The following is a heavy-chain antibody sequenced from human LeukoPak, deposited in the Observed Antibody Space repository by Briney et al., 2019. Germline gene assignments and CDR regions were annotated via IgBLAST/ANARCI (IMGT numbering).Heavy chain of an antibody. J-gene: IGHJ5*02. V-gene: IGHV6-1*01. CDR3: AREPPNDQSFDL. CDR2: TYYRSTWLY. CDR1: GDSVSNNGAA. D-gene: IGHD1-1*01. Sequence: SQTLSLTCAIYGDSVSNNGAAWNWTRQTPSRGFEWLGRTYYRSTWLYDYALSVKSRITINADTSQNQFSLHLKSVIPEDTAMYYWAREPPNDQSFDLWGQGTLVSVSS.